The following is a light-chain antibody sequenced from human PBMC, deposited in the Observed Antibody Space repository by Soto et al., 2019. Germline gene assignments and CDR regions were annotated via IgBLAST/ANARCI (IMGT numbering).Light chain of an antibody. CDR3: SSYAGSNNAYG. CDR1: SSDVGGYNY. CDR2: EVS. J-gene: IGLJ1*01. V-gene: IGLV2-8*01. Sequence: QSALTQPPSASGSPGQSVTISCTGTSSDVGGYNYVSWYQQHPGKAPKLMIYEVSKRPSGVPDRFSGSKSGNTASLTVFGFQAEDEADYYCSSYAGSNNAYGFGTGTKVTVL.